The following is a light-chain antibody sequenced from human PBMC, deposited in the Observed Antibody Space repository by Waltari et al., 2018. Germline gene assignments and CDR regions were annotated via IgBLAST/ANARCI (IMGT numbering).Light chain of an antibody. V-gene: IGKV1-5*03. CDR1: QSISNW. J-gene: IGKJ4*01. CDR3: QQYNSYSLLT. Sequence: DIQMTQSPSTLSASVGDRVTITCRASQSISNWLAWYQQKPGKAPKLLLYKASTLESGVPTRFSGSGSGERVTPTNRRLEPDEFATYYFQQYNSYSLLTFGGGTKVEIK. CDR2: KAS.